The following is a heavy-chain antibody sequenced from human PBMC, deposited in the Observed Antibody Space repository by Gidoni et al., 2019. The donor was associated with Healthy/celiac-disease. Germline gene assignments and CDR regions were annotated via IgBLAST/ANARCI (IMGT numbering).Heavy chain of an antibody. D-gene: IGHD3-16*01. Sequence: EVQLVESGGGLVQPGGSLRLSCAASGFTFSSYDMHWVRQATGKGLEWVSAIGTAGDTYYPGSVKGRFTISRENAKNSLYLQMNSLRAGDTAVYYCARAGIAGGLAFDIWGQGTMVTVSS. V-gene: IGHV3-13*01. CDR1: GFTFSSYD. CDR3: ARAGIAGGLAFDI. J-gene: IGHJ3*02. CDR2: IGTAGDT.